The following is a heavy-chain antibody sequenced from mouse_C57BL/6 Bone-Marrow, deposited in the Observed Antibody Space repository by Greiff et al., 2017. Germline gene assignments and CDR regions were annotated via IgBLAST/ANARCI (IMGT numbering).Heavy chain of an antibody. CDR2: INPSTGGT. CDR1: GYSFTGYY. J-gene: IGHJ3*01. D-gene: IGHD2-4*01. CDR3: ARGGGLRPRFAY. Sequence: VQLQQSGPELVKPGASVKISCKASGYSFTGYYMNWVKQSPEKSLEWIGEINPSTGGTTYNQKFKAKATLTVDKSSSTAYMQLKSLTSEDSAVYYCARGGGLRPRFAYWGQGTLVTVSA. V-gene: IGHV1-42*01.